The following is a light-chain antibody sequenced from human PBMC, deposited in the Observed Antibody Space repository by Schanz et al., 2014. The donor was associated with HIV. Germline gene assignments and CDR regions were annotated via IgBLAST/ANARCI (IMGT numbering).Light chain of an antibody. CDR3: QQYNNWPPT. Sequence: EMVMTQSPATLSVSPGERVTLSCRASQSVRSDVAWYQEKPAQAPRLLLYGASNRATGIPARFSGSVSGTEFTLIISSLQSEDFAVYSCQQYNNWPPTFGPGTKVDIK. J-gene: IGKJ3*01. V-gene: IGKV3-15*01. CDR1: QSVRSD. CDR2: GAS.